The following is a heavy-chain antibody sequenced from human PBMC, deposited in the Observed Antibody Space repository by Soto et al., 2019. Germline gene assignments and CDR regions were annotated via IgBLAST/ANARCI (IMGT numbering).Heavy chain of an antibody. CDR3: ARHASITMIVVVPDAYYYGMDV. Sequence: PGESLKISCKGSGYSFTSYWISWVRQMPGKGLEWMGRIDPSDSYTNYSPSFQGHVTISADKSISTAYLQWSSLKASDTAMYYCARHASITMIVVVPDAYYYGMDVWGQGTTVTVSS. CDR2: IDPSDSYT. V-gene: IGHV5-10-1*01. D-gene: IGHD3-22*01. CDR1: GYSFTSYW. J-gene: IGHJ6*02.